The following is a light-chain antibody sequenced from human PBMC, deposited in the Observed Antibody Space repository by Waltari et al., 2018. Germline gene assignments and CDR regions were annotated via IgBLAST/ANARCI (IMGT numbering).Light chain of an antibody. J-gene: IGLJ1*01. CDR3: HMWDGTTDHYV. Sequence: SCVLSQPPSVSVAPGPTATITCGGSDIGSKLVHWYQPKAGPAPVRVVYDDSGRPSGIPERFSGSNSGNTATLTISRVEAGDEADYYCHMWDGTTDHYVFGTGTKVTVL. CDR1: DIGSKL. V-gene: IGLV3-21*02. CDR2: DDS.